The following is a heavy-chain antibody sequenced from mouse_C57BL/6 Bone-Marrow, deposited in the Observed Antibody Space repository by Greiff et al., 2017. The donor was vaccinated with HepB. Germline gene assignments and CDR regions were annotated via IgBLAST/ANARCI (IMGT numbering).Heavy chain of an antibody. J-gene: IGHJ3*01. V-gene: IGHV1-76*01. CDR3: AEAGWFLFAY. CDR1: GYTFTDYY. D-gene: IGHD1-1*02. Sequence: QVQLQQSGAELVRPGASVKLSCKASGYTFTDYYINWVKQRPGQGLEWIARFYPGSGNTYYNEKFKGKATLTAEKSSITAYMQLSSLTSSDSAVYFCAEAGWFLFAYWGQGTLVTVTA. CDR2: FYPGSGNT.